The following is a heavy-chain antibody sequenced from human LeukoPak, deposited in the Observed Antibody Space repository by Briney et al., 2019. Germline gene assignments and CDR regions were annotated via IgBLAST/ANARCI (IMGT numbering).Heavy chain of an antibody. CDR1: GGSFSGYY. V-gene: IGHV4-34*01. J-gene: IGHJ4*02. Sequence: PSETLSLTCAVYGGSFSGYYWSWIRQPPGKGLEWIGEINHSGSTNYNPSLKSRVTISVDTSKNQFSLKLSSVTAAATAVYYCARGRVIVVVSVFDYWGQGTLVTVSS. CDR2: INHSGST. D-gene: IGHD3-22*01. CDR3: ARGRVIVVVSVFDY.